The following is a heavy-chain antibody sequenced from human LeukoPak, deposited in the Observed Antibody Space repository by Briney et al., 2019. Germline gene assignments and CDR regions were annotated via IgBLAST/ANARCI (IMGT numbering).Heavy chain of an antibody. CDR1: GYTFTDYG. J-gene: IGHJ4*02. CDR3: AGSLGYCTSNVCYLKY. V-gene: IGHV1-18*01. D-gene: IGHD2-8*01. Sequence: GASVKVSCKASGYTFTDYGISWVRQAPGQGLEWMGWISAQHGQTEYAPNSQDRVTMTTDTYTNTAYMELRSLRSDDTAVYYCAGSLGYCTSNVCYLKYWGQGTLVTVSS. CDR2: ISAQHGQT.